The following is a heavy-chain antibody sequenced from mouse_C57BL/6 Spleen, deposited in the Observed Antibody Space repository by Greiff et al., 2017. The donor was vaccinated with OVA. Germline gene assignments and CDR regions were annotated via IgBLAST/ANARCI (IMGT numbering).Heavy chain of an antibody. Sequence: EVQRVESGGGLVKPGGSLKLSCAASGFTFSSYAMSWVRQTPEKRLEWVATISDGGSYTYYPDNVKGRFTISRDNAKNNLYLQMSHLKSEDTAMYYCAREDYGSSYWYFDVWGTGTTVTVSS. D-gene: IGHD1-1*01. V-gene: IGHV5-4*01. CDR3: AREDYGSSYWYFDV. J-gene: IGHJ1*03. CDR2: ISDGGSYT. CDR1: GFTFSSYA.